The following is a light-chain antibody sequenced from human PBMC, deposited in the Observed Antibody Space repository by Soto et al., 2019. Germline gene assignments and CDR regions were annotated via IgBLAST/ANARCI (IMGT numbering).Light chain of an antibody. J-gene: IGLJ1*01. CDR1: SSDAGGYDY. V-gene: IGLV2-14*01. Sequence: QSARTQPASVSGSPGQSITISCTGTSSDAGGYDYVSWYQLHPGKAPKLMVFEVSNRPSGVSYRFSGSKSGNTASLTISGLQAEDEADYFCSSYSISTAYLFGTGTKVTVL. CDR2: EVS. CDR3: SSYSISTAYL.